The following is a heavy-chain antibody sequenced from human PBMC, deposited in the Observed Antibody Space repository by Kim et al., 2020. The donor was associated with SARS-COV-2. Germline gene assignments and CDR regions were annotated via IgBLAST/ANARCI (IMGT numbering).Heavy chain of an antibody. Sequence: GGSLRLSCAASGFTFSSYAMHWVRQAPGKGLEWVAVISYDGSNKYYADSVKGRFTISRDNSKNTLYLQMNSLRAEDTAVYYCARESGSVPAARSYGMDVWGQGTTGTVSS. J-gene: IGHJ6*02. CDR3: ARESGSVPAARSYGMDV. CDR2: ISYDGSNK. V-gene: IGHV3-30-3*01. CDR1: GFTFSSYA. D-gene: IGHD2-2*01.